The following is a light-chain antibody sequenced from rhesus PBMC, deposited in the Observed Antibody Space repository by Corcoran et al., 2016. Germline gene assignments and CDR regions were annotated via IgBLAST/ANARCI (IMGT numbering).Light chain of an antibody. CDR1: QSISSW. CDR3: QQYSSSPYS. CDR2: KAS. J-gene: IGKJ2*01. V-gene: IGKV1-22*01. Sequence: DIQMTQSPSSLSASVGDTVTITCRASQSISSWLAWYQQKPGKSPKLLIHKASSLQRGVPSRFSGSGSGTDFTLTISSLQSEDFATYYCQQYSSSPYSFGQGTKVEIK.